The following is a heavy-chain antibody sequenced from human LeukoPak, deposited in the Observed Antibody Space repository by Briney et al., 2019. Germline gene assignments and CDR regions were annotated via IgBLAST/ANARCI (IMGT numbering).Heavy chain of an antibody. J-gene: IGHJ6*03. CDR3: AKAFLEWLLSPYYMDV. D-gene: IGHD3-3*01. CDR1: GFTFSSYG. CDR2: ISGSGGST. Sequence: GGTLRLSCAASGFTFSSYGMSWVRQAPGKGLEWVSAISGSGGSTYYADSVKGRFTISRDNSKNTLYLQMNSLRAEDTAVYYCAKAFLEWLLSPYYMDVWGKGTTVTVSS. V-gene: IGHV3-23*01.